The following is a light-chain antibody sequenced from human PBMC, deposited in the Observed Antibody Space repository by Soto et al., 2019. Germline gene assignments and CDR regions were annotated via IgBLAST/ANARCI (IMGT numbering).Light chain of an antibody. CDR3: QQYNSYPWT. V-gene: IGKV1-5*01. J-gene: IGKJ1*01. CDR2: DAS. Sequence: DIQMTQSPSTLSASVGDRVTITCRASQSISSWAWYQQKPGKAPNLLIFDASTLKSGVPSRFSGSGSGTEFTLTISSLQPDDFATYYCQQYNSYPWTLGQGTKVEIK. CDR1: QSISSW.